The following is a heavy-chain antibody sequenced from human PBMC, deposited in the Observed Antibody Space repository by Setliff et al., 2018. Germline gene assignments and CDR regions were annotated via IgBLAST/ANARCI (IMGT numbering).Heavy chain of an antibody. D-gene: IGHD1-1*01. CDR3: ARDREGDGNYYMDV. J-gene: IGHJ6*03. Sequence: PGESLKISCAASGFTFSTYAMNWLRQAPGKGLEWVSYISSSSGLIYYAGSVKGRFTISRDNAKNTLYLQMNSLRAEDTAVYYCARDREGDGNYYMDVWGKGTTVTVSS. CDR2: ISSSSGLI. V-gene: IGHV3-21*05. CDR1: GFTFSTYA.